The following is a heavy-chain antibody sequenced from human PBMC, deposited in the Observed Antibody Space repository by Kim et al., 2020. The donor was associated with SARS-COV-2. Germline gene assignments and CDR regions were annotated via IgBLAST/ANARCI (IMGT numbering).Heavy chain of an antibody. D-gene: IGHD1-26*01. J-gene: IGHJ3*02. V-gene: IGHV3-30*01. Sequence: ADSVKCRFTRSRDKCKITLYLQMNSLRAEDTAVYYCARCRGGSYYDAFDIWGQGTMFTVSS. CDR3: ARCRGGSYYDAFDI.